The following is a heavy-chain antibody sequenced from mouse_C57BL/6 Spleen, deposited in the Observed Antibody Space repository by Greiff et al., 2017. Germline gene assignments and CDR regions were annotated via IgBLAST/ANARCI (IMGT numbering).Heavy chain of an antibody. Sequence: VQLQQPGAELVKPGASVKLSCKASGYTFTSYWMHWVKQRPGQGLEWIGMIHPNSGSTNYNEKFKSKATLTVDKSSSTAYMQLSSLTSEDSAVYYCARNDGSSLYYAMDYWGQGTSVTVSS. CDR2: IHPNSGST. CDR3: ARNDGSSLYYAMDY. J-gene: IGHJ4*01. CDR1: GYTFTSYW. D-gene: IGHD1-1*01. V-gene: IGHV1-64*01.